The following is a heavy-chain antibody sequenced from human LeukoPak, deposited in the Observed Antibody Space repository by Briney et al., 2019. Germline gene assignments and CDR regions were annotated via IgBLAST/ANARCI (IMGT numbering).Heavy chain of an antibody. CDR2: INHNGST. Sequence: SETLSLMCAVYGGSFSGYYWSWIRQPPGKGLEWIGEINHNGSTNYNPSLKSRVTISVDTSKNQFSLKLSSVTAADTAVYYCARSGEYYYELLFDYWGQGTLVTVSS. V-gene: IGHV4-34*01. D-gene: IGHD3-22*01. CDR3: ARSGEYYYELLFDY. CDR1: GGSFSGYY. J-gene: IGHJ4*02.